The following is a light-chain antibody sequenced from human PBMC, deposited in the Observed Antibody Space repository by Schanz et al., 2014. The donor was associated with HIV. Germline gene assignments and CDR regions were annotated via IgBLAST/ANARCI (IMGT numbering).Light chain of an antibody. V-gene: IGLV2-11*01. CDR3: SSYAGSKHWL. Sequence: QSALTQPRSVSGAPGQSVTISCTGTSSDVGSYDSVSWYQQFPGKAPKVMIYDVTKRPSGVPDRFSGFKSGDTASLTVSGLQPDDEADYYCSSYAGSKHWLFGGGTKLTVL. CDR1: SSDVGSYDS. CDR2: DVT. J-gene: IGLJ2*01.